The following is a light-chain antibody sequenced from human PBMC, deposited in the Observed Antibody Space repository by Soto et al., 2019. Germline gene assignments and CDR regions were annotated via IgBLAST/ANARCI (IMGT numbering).Light chain of an antibody. CDR2: GAS. V-gene: IGKV3-20*01. CDR3: QQYGSSPPDT. J-gene: IGKJ3*01. Sequence: EIVLTQSPGTLSLSPGESATLSCRASQSVSSSYLAWYQQKPGQAPRLLIYGASSRATGIPDRFSGSGSGTDFTLTISRVEPEDFAVYYCQQYGSSPPDTFGPGTKVDIK. CDR1: QSVSSSY.